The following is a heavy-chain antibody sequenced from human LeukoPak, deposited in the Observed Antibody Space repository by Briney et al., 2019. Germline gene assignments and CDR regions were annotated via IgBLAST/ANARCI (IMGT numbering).Heavy chain of an antibody. CDR1: GGSISSYY. CDR2: VYCSGST. J-gene: IGHJ4*02. V-gene: IGHV4-59*01. CDR3: AREGYSSSWYYFDY. Sequence: PSETLSLTCTVSGGSISSYYWSWIRQPPGKGLEWIGYVYCSGSTNYNPSLKSRLTISVDTSKNQFSLKLNSVTAADTAVYYCAREGYSSSWYYFDYWGQGTLVTVSS. D-gene: IGHD6-13*01.